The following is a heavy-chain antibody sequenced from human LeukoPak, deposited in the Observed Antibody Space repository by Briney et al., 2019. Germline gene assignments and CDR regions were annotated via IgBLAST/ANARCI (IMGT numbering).Heavy chain of an antibody. CDR2: IYTCGST. CDR1: GCSISSGSYY. Sequence: PSETLSLTRPVSGCSISSGSYYWSWLRPPAGEGLEWFGRIYTCGSTHYHPSLKSRVTISVDTSKNQFSLKLGSVTAADTAVYYCMTNYLQGGYYFNFGGQRTLVTVSS. D-gene: IGHD4/OR15-4a*01. J-gene: IGHJ4*02. CDR3: MTNYLQGGYYFNF. V-gene: IGHV4-61*02.